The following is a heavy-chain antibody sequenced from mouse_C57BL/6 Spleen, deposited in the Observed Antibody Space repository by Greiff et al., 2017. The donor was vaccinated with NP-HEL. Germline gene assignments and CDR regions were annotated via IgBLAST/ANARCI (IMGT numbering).Heavy chain of an antibody. J-gene: IGHJ2*01. D-gene: IGHD2-3*01. CDR2: IDPETGGT. CDR3: TREGDGYYYFDY. V-gene: IGHV1-15*01. Sequence: QVQLQQSGAELVRPGASVTLSCKASGYTFTDYEMHWVKQTPVHGLEWIGAIDPETGGTAYNQKFKGKAILTADKASSTAYMELRSLTSEDSAVYYCTREGDGYYYFDYWGQGTTLTVSS. CDR1: GYTFTDYE.